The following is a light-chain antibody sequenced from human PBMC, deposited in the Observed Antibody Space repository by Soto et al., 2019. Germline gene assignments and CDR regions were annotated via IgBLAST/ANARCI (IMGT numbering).Light chain of an antibody. Sequence: DIQMTQSPSTLSASVGDRVTITCRASQGISSALAWYQQKPGKAPKLLIYDASNLETGVPSRFSGSGSGTDSTFTISSLQPEDIATYYCQQYDNLPLTFGQGTRLEIK. V-gene: IGKV1-33*01. CDR1: QGISSA. CDR2: DAS. CDR3: QQYDNLPLT. J-gene: IGKJ5*01.